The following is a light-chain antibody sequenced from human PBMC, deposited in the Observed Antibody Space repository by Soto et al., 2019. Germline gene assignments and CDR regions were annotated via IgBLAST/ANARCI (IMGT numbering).Light chain of an antibody. Sequence: QSVLTQPASVSGSPGQSITISCTGTSSDVGGYNYVSWYQQHPGKAPKFMIYDVSNRPSVVSNRFFGSKSGNTASLTISGLQAEDEADYYCSSYTSSSTPLYVFGTGTKVTVL. J-gene: IGLJ1*01. V-gene: IGLV2-14*03. CDR1: SSDVGGYNY. CDR3: SSYTSSSTPLYV. CDR2: DVS.